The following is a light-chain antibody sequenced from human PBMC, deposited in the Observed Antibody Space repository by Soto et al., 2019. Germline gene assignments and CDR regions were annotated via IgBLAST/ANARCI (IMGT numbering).Light chain of an antibody. CDR2: GAS. Sequence: EIVLTQSPGTLSLSPWERATLSCRASQSVSSSYLAWYQQKPGQAPSLLIYGASSRATGIPDRFSGSGSGTDFTLTISRLEPEDFAVYYCQQYGSSPPITFGQGTRLEIK. V-gene: IGKV3-20*01. CDR3: QQYGSSPPIT. J-gene: IGKJ5*01. CDR1: QSVSSSY.